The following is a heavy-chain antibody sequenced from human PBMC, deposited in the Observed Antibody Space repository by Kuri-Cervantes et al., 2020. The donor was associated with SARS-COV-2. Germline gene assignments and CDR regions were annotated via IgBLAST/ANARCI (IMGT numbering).Heavy chain of an antibody. CDR1: GGPISSSSYY. CDR3: ARGGGGSSWYFDY. V-gene: IGHV4-39*07. J-gene: IGHJ4*02. D-gene: IGHD6-13*01. CDR2: IYYSGST. Sequence: GSLRLSCTVSGGPISSSSYYWGWIRQPPGKGLEWIGSIYYSGSTYYNPSIKSRVTISVDTSKNQFSLKLSSVTAADTAVYYCARGGGGSSWYFDYWGQGTLVTVSS.